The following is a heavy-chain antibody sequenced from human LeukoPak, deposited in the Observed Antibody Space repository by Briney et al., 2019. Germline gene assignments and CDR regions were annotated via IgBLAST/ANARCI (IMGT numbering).Heavy chain of an antibody. J-gene: IGHJ6*02. CDR3: ARGSTGMDV. D-gene: IGHD5/OR15-5a*01. CDR2: IYYSGST. V-gene: IGHV4-31*03. CDR1: GGSISSGGYY. Sequence: SETLFLTCTVSGGSISSGGYYWSWIRQHPGKGLEWIGYIYYSGSTYYNPSLKSRVTISVDTSKNQFSLKLSSVTAADTAVYYCARGSTGMDVWAKGPRSPSP.